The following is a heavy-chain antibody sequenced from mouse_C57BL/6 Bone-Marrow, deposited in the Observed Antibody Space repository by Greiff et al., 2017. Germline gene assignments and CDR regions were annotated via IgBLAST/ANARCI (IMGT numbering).Heavy chain of an antibody. CDR2: IDPNSGGT. CDR3: ARETVVATGARDY. V-gene: IGHV1-72*01. Sequence: QVQLQQSGAELVKPGASVKLSCKASGYTFTSYWMHWVQQRPGRGLEWIGRIDPNSGGTKYNEKFKSTATLTVDKPSSTAYLQLSSLTSEDSAVYYCARETVVATGARDYWGQGTSVTVSS. CDR1: GYTFTSYW. J-gene: IGHJ4*01. D-gene: IGHD1-1*01.